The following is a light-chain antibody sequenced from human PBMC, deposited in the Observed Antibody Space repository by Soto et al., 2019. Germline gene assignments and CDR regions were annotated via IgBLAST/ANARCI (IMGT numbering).Light chain of an antibody. CDR1: QGISSA. CDR2: DAS. CDR3: QQFNSYPF. J-gene: IGKJ5*01. V-gene: IGKV1-13*02. Sequence: AIQVTQSPSSLSASVGDRVTITYRASQGISSALAWYQQTPGKAPKLLIYDASSLESGVPSRFSGSGSGTDFTLTISSLQPEDFATYYCQQFNSYPFFGQGTRLEIK.